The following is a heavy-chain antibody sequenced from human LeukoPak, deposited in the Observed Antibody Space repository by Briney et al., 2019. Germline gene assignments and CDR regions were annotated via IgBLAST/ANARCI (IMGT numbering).Heavy chain of an antibody. Sequence: PGGSLRLSCTASGFTLSSYAMSWVRQAPGEGLEWVSTISGSADNTNYAEAVKGRFTISRDNSKNTMYLQMNSLRAADTAVYYCAKVTIAAESFFDYWGQGTLVTVSS. CDR2: ISGSADNT. CDR1: GFTLSSYA. V-gene: IGHV3-23*01. J-gene: IGHJ4*02. CDR3: AKVTIAAESFFDY. D-gene: IGHD6-6*01.